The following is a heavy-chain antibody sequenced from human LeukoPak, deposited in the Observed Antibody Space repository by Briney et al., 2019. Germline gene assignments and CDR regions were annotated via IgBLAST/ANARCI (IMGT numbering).Heavy chain of an antibody. CDR2: INHSGST. CDR3: ARESDSYGYRNDWFDP. Sequence: PSETLSLTCAVYGGSFSGYYWSWIRQPPGKGLEWIGEINHSGSTNYNPSLKSRVTISVDTSKNQFSLKLSSVTAADTAVYYCARESDSYGYRNDWFDPWRQGTLVTVSS. J-gene: IGHJ5*02. CDR1: GGSFSGYY. D-gene: IGHD5-18*01. V-gene: IGHV4-34*01.